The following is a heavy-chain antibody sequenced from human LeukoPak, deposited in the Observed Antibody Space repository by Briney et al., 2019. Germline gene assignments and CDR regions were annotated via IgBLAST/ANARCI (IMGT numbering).Heavy chain of an antibody. CDR3: ARDFGLLLHDV. D-gene: IGHD5-18*01. J-gene: IGHJ6*04. Sequence: PSQTLSLTCTVSGGSISSGSYYWSWIRQPGGKGLEWIERIYTSGSTNYNPSLKSRVTISVDTSKNQFSLKLSSVTAADTAVYYCARDFGLLLHDVWGKGTTVTVSS. CDR2: IYTSGST. V-gene: IGHV4-61*02. CDR1: GGSISSGSYY.